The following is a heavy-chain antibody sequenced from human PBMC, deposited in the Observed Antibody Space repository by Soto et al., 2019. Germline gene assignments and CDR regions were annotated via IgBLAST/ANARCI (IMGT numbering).Heavy chain of an antibody. Sequence: SETLSLTCTVSGGSISSGDYYWSWIRQPPGKGLEWIGYIYYSGSTYYNPSLKSQVTISVDTSKNQFSLKLSSVTAADTAVYYCARERLPLNWFDPWGQGTLVTVSS. CDR1: GGSISSGDYY. CDR3: ARERLPLNWFDP. J-gene: IGHJ5*02. CDR2: IYYSGST. V-gene: IGHV4-30-4*01. D-gene: IGHD3-16*01.